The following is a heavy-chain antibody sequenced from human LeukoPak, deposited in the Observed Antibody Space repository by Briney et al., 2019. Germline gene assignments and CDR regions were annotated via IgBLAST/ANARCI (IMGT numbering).Heavy chain of an antibody. V-gene: IGHV4-34*01. Sequence: SETLSLTCTVYGGSFSGYYWSWIRQPPRKGLEWIGEINQSGSTNYNPSLKSRVTISVDTSKNQFSLKLSSVTAADTAVYYCARGRGLRYFDWLPIMYYFDYWGQGTLVTVSS. CDR3: ARGRGLRYFDWLPIMYYFDY. CDR2: INQSGST. J-gene: IGHJ4*02. CDR1: GGSFSGYY. D-gene: IGHD3-9*01.